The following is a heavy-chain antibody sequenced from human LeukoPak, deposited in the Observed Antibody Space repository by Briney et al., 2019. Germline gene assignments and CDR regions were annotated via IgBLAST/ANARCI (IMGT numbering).Heavy chain of an antibody. Sequence: ASVKVSCKASGGTFSSYAISWVRQAPGQGLEWMGGIIPIFGTANYAQKFQGRVTITTDESTSTAYMELSSLRSEDTAVYYCARGVPVPAAITWFDPWGQGTPVTVSS. J-gene: IGHJ5*02. V-gene: IGHV1-69*05. CDR3: ARGVPVPAAITWFDP. CDR1: GGTFSSYA. D-gene: IGHD2-2*02. CDR2: IIPIFGTA.